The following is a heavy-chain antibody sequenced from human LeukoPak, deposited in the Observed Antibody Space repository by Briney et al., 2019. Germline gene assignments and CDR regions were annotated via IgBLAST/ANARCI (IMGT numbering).Heavy chain of an antibody. CDR2: IWYDGSNK. V-gene: IGHV3-33*01. Sequence: GRSLRLSCAASGFTFSSYGMHWVRQAPGRGLEWVAVIWYDGSNKYYADSVKGRFTISRDNSKNTLYLQMNSLRAEDTAVYYCARDRRGFDYWGQGTLVTVSS. CDR1: GFTFSSYG. J-gene: IGHJ4*02. D-gene: IGHD3-16*01. CDR3: ARDRRGFDY.